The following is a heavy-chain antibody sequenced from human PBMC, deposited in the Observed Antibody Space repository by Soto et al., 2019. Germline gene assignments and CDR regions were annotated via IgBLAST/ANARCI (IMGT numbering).Heavy chain of an antibody. CDR1: VGSIRGYY. Sequence: QMQLQESGPGLVKPSETLSLTYTVSVGSIRGYYWSWIRQSAGMGLEWIGRMHTSGSTNYNPSLKSRVTISVDMSKNQISLKLTSVTAADTALYYCVRASMPKAHFDSWGQGTLVTVSS. CDR3: VRASMPKAHFDS. V-gene: IGHV4-4*07. D-gene: IGHD2-2*01. J-gene: IGHJ4*02. CDR2: MHTSGST.